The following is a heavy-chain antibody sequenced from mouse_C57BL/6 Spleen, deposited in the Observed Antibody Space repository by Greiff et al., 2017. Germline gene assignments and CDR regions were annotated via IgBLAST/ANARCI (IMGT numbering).Heavy chain of an antibody. V-gene: IGHV5-6*01. D-gene: IGHD1-1*01. CDR3: SRPDTWVVAYAFDY. CDR1: GFTFSSYG. Sequence: EVQLVESGGDLVKPGGSLKLSCAASGFTFSSYGMSWVRQTPDKRLDWVANISSGGIDIYSSDSVKGRFTICRDNAKNTLYLQMSSLKSEDTAMYYCSRPDTWVVAYAFDYWGQVVTVTVAS. CDR2: ISSGGIDI. J-gene: IGHJ2*01.